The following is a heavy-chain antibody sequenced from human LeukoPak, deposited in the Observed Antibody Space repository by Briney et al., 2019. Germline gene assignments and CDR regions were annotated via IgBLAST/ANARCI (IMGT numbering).Heavy chain of an antibody. J-gene: IGHJ4*02. CDR2: ISGSGGGT. CDR3: AKDDGSGYIKLSSFDS. Sequence: GGSLRLSCAASGFTFSSYAMSWVRQAPGKGLEWVSAISGSGGGTYYADSVKGRVTISRENSKPTLSLQMNRLRAEDTAVYYCAKDDGSGYIKLSSFDSWGQGTLVTVSS. V-gene: IGHV3-23*01. CDR1: GFTFSSYA. D-gene: IGHD3-22*01.